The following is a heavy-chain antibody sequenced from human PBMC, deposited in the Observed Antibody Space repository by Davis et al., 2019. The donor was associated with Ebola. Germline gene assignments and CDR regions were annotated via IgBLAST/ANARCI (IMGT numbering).Heavy chain of an antibody. CDR3: ARSSGSYSRNYYGMDV. J-gene: IGHJ6*02. CDR2: INPSGGST. V-gene: IGHV1-46*01. CDR1: GYTFTSYY. D-gene: IGHD3-10*01. Sequence: ASVKVSCKASGYTFTSYYMHWVRQAPGQGLEWMGIINPSGGSTSYAQKFQGRVTMTRDTSTSTVYMELSSLRSEDTAVYYCARSSGSYSRNYYGMDVWGQGTTVTVSS.